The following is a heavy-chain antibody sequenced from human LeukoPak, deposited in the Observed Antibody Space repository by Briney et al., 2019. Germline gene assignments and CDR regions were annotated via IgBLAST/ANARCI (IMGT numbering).Heavy chain of an antibody. D-gene: IGHD3-22*01. V-gene: IGHV4-59*01. CDR3: ARGSSSGSYYLDY. CDR1: GGSISSYY. CDR2: IYYSGST. J-gene: IGHJ4*02. Sequence: ASETLSLTCTVSGGSISSYYWSWIRQPPGKGLEWIGYIYYSGSTNYNPSLKSRVTISVDTSKNQFSLKLSSVTAADTAVYYCARGSSSGSYYLDYWGQGALVTVSS.